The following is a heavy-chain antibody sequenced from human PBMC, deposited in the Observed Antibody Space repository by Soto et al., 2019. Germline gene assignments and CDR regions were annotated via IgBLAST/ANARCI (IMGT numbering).Heavy chain of an antibody. Sequence: LRLSCAASGFTFSNYGMHWVRQAPGKGLEWVAVMSYDGSKRYHAESVKGRFTISRDNSKKTLYLQMNSLRPEDTAVYYCAKDRGYDYYYGMDVWGQGTTVTVSS. D-gene: IGHD5-12*01. CDR2: MSYDGSKR. V-gene: IGHV3-30*18. CDR1: GFTFSNYG. J-gene: IGHJ6*02. CDR3: AKDRGYDYYYGMDV.